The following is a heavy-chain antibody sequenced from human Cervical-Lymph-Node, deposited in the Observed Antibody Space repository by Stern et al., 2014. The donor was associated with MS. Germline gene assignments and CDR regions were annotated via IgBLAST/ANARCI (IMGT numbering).Heavy chain of an antibody. J-gene: IGHJ5*02. V-gene: IGHV3-21*01. CDR1: GFTFSSYS. D-gene: IGHD6-13*01. CDR3: ARRIAAADGGWFDP. CDR2: ISSSSSYR. Sequence: VQLVQSGGGLVKPGGSLRLSCAASGFTFSSYSMTWVRQAPGKGLEWVSSISSSSSYRYYADSVKGRFTISRDDAKNSLYLQMNSLRAEDTAVYYCARRIAAADGGWFDPGGQGTLVTVSS.